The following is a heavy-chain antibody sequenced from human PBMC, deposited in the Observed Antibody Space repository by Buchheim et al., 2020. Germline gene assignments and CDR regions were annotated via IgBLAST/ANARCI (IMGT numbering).Heavy chain of an antibody. CDR2: INHSGST. D-gene: IGHD2-15*01. CDR1: GGSFSGYY. V-gene: IGHV4-34*01. CDR3: ARGLSGVVVVAATSNWFDP. Sequence: QVQLQQWGAGLLKPSETLSLTCAVYGGSFSGYYWSWIRQPPGKGLEWIGEINHSGSTNYNPSLKSRVTISVDTSKNQSSLTLSSVTAADTAVYYCARGLSGVVVVAATSNWFDPWGQGTL. J-gene: IGHJ5*02.